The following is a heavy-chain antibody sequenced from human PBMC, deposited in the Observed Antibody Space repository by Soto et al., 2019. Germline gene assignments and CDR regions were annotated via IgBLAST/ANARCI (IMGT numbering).Heavy chain of an antibody. V-gene: IGHV1-18*01. CDR2: ISAYNGNT. Sequence: QVQLVQSGAEVKKPGASVKVSCKASGYTFTSYGISWVRQAPGQGLEWMGWISAYNGNTNYAQKLQXXXTXXTDTSTSTAYMELRSLGSDDTAVYYCARDLPPPDYWGQGTLVTVSS. J-gene: IGHJ4*02. CDR1: GYTFTSYG. CDR3: ARDLPPPDY.